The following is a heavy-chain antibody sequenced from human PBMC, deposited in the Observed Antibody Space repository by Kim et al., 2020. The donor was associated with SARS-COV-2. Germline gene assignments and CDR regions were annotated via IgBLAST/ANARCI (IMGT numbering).Heavy chain of an antibody. D-gene: IGHD3-22*01. CDR3: AKDPLTMIVVVITPAFDY. CDR2: ISYDGSNK. CDR1: GFTFSSYG. J-gene: IGHJ4*02. V-gene: IGHV3-30*18. Sequence: GGSLRLSCAASGFTFSSYGMHWVRQAPGKGLEWVAVISYDGSNKYYADSVKGRFTISRDNSKNTLYLQTNSLRAEDTAVYYCAKDPLTMIVVVITPAFDYWGQGTLVTVSS.